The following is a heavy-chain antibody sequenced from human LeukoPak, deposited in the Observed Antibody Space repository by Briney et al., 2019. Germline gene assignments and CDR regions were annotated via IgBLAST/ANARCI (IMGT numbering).Heavy chain of an antibody. Sequence: GGSLRLSCATSGFSFSSYGMSWVRQAPGKGLEWVSSISGLSGRTYYADSVKGRVTISRDNSKNALSLQMNSLRAEDTAVYYCSSWPVPTTFDYWAQGTLVTVSS. CDR2: ISGLSGRT. V-gene: IGHV3-23*01. D-gene: IGHD6-19*01. CDR1: GFSFSSYG. J-gene: IGHJ4*02. CDR3: SSWPVPTTFDY.